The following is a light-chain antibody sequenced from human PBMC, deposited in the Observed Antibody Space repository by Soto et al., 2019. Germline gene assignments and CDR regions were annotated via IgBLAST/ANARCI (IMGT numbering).Light chain of an antibody. J-gene: IGKJ1*01. CDR1: QSISSW. CDR2: DAS. CDR3: QQYENYWT. Sequence: DIRLTQSLSTLSDTEGERATLXCRASQSISSWLAWYQQKPGKAPKLLIYDASNLESGVPSRFSGSGSGTEFTLTISNLQPDDFATYYCQQYENYWTFGQGTKVDI. V-gene: IGKV1-5*01.